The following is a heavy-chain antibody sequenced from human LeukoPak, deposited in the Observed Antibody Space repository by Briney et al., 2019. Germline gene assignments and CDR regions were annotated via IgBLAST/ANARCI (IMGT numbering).Heavy chain of an antibody. CDR1: GFTFSSDW. V-gene: IGHV3-74*01. D-gene: IGHD4-23*01. Sequence: GGSLRLSCAASGFTFSSDWMHWVRQAPGKGLVWVSRINSDERSITYADSVKGRFTISRDNAKNTLYLQMNSLRAEDTAVYYCARGIYGGNPADYWGQGTLVTVSS. CDR2: INSDERSI. CDR3: ARGIYGGNPADY. J-gene: IGHJ4*02.